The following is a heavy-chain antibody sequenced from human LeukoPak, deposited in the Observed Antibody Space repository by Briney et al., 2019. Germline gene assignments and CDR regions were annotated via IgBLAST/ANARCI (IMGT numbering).Heavy chain of an antibody. CDR2: ISSSTSYI. D-gene: IGHD3-10*01. CDR3: ACGEWPRDY. CDR1: GFTFSGYS. V-gene: IGHV3-21*04. Sequence: KTGGSLRLSCAASGFTFSGYSMNWVRQAPGKGLEWVSSISSSTSYIFYADSVKGRFTISRDNSKNTLYLQMNSLRADDTAVYYCACGEWPRDYWGQGTLVTVSS. J-gene: IGHJ4*02.